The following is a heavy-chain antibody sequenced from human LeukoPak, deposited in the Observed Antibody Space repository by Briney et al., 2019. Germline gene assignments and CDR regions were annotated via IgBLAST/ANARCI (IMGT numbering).Heavy chain of an antibody. CDR3: AKWMSRVQAFDI. V-gene: IGHV3-23*01. CDR1: GFTFSTYD. CDR2: IGGSAGAI. Sequence: QPGGSLRLSCAASGFTFSTYDMSWVRQAPGKGLEWVACIGGSAGAIYYRDSVKGRFTISRDKSKSTLYLQMNSLRADATAVYFCAKWMSRVQAFDIWGQGTMVTVSS. D-gene: IGHD5-12*01. J-gene: IGHJ3*02.